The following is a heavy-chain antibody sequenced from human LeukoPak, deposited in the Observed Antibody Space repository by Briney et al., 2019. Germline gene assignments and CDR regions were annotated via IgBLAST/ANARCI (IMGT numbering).Heavy chain of an antibody. CDR2: ISSSSSTI. J-gene: IGHJ6*02. D-gene: IGHD4-4*01. CDR1: GFTFSSYS. Sequence: GGSLRLSCAASGFTFSSYSMNWVRQAPGKGLEWVSYISSSSSTIYYADSVKGRFTISRDNAKNSLYLQRNSLRAEDTAVYYCARDGGGTVTPGYYGMDVWGQGTTVTVSS. V-gene: IGHV3-48*01. CDR3: ARDGGGTVTPGYYGMDV.